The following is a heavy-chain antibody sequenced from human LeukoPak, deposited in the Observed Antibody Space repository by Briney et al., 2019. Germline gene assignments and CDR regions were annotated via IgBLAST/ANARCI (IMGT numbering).Heavy chain of an antibody. CDR2: IKHDGSET. V-gene: IGHV3-7*01. CDR3: ARGPTDFDASDI. J-gene: IGHJ3*02. CDR1: GFTISSYW. Sequence: GGSLRLSCAASGFTISSYWMSWVRQVPGKGLESVAYIKHDGSETYYVDTVRGRFIISRDNAKNSLYLQMNSLRVEDTAVYHCARGPTDFDASDIWGHGTLVTVSS.